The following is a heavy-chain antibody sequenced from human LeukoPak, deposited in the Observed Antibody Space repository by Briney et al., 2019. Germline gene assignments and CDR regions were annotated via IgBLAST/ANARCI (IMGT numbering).Heavy chain of an antibody. CDR3: AKQLGYCSDGSCYFPY. J-gene: IGHJ4*02. CDR2: ISGSSGST. CDR1: GFTFSNYA. Sequence: GGSLRLSCAASGFTFSNYAMSWVRQAPGKGLEWVSAISGSSGSTYYADALKGRFTISRDNSKNTLYLQMNTLRAEDTAVYYCAKQLGYCSDGSCYFPYWGQGTLVTVSS. D-gene: IGHD2-15*01. V-gene: IGHV3-23*01.